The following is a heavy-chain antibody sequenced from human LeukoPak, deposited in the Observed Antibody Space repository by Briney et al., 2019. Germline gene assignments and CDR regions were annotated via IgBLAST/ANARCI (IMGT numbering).Heavy chain of an antibody. Sequence: PGGSLRLSCAASGFTFSSYAMSWVRQAPGKGLEWVSAISGSGGSTYYADSVKGRFTISRDISKNTLYLQMNSLRVEDTAVYYCAKVKGQWLVHDAFDIWGQGTKVAVSS. CDR2: ISGSGGST. CDR3: AKVKGQWLVHDAFDI. CDR1: GFTFSSYA. D-gene: IGHD6-19*01. V-gene: IGHV3-23*01. J-gene: IGHJ3*02.